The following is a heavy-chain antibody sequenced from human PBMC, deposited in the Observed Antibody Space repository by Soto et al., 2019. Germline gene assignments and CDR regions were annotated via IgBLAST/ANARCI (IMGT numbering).Heavy chain of an antibody. Sequence: EVQLVESGGGLVQPGGSLTLSCAASGFTFSRNWMSWVRQAPGKGLEWVANIKQDGSEKYYADAVKGRFTLSRDNVENSLYLHMNSLRAEDTAVHYCARDGDGYPAWGQGTLVTVSS. CDR1: GFTFSRNW. CDR3: ARDGDGYPA. CDR2: IKQDGSEK. J-gene: IGHJ5*02. V-gene: IGHV3-7*01. D-gene: IGHD1-1*01.